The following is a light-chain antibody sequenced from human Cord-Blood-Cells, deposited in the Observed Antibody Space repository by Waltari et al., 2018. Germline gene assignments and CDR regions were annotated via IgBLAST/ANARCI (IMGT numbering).Light chain of an antibody. J-gene: IGLJ2*01. CDR1: SSNIGAGYD. CDR2: GNS. Sequence: QSVLTQPPSVSGAPGQRVTISCTGSSSNIGAGYDVHWYQQLPGTAPKLLILGNSNRPSGVPDRFSGSKSGTSASRAITGLQAEDEADYYCQSYDSSLSGSVVFGGGTKLTVL. CDR3: QSYDSSLSGSVV. V-gene: IGLV1-40*01.